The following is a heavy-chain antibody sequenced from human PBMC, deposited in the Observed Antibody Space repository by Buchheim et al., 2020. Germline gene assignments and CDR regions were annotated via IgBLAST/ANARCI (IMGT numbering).Heavy chain of an antibody. CDR2: ISSSSSTI. CDR1: GFTFSSYS. Sequence: EVQLVESGGGLVQPGGSLRLSCAASGFTFSSYSMNWVRQAPGKGLEWVSYISSSSSTIYHADSVKGRFTISSDNAKNSLYLQMNSLRAEDTAVYYCARERGYNYGYSDYWGQGTL. CDR3: ARERGYNYGYSDY. V-gene: IGHV3-48*04. J-gene: IGHJ4*02. D-gene: IGHD5-18*01.